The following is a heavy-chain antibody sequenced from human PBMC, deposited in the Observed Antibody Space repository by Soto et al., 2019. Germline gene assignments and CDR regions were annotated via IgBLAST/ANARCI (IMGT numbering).Heavy chain of an antibody. D-gene: IGHD3-9*01. CDR3: ARPRAGYDILTGFGIDWFDP. CDR2: IYYSGST. CDR1: GGSISSSSYY. V-gene: IGHV4-39*01. J-gene: IGHJ5*02. Sequence: PSETLSLTCTVSGGSISSSSYYWGWIRQPPGKGLEWIGSIYYSGSTYYNPSLKSRVTISVDTSKNQFSLKLSSVTAADTAVYYCARPRAGYDILTGFGIDWFDPWGQGTLVTVSS.